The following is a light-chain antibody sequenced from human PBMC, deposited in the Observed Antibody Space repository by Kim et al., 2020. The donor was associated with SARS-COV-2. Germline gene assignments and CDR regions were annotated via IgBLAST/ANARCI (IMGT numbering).Light chain of an antibody. CDR1: NIGSKS. CDR2: YDS. CDR3: QVWDSSSDHPGV. Sequence: PGRTARITCGGNNIGSKSVLWYQRKPGQAPVLVIYYDSDRPSGIPERFSGSNSGNTATLTISRVEAGDEADYYCQVWDSSSDHPGVFGTGTKVTVL. V-gene: IGLV3-21*04. J-gene: IGLJ1*01.